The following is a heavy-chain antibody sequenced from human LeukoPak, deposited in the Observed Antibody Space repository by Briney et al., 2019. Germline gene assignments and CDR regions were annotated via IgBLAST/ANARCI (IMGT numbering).Heavy chain of an antibody. CDR2: INSDGSDI. Sequence: GGSLRLSCAASGFTFSSYWMHWVRQVPGKGLEWLSRINSDGSDISYADSVKGRFTISRDNAKNTLYLQMNSLRAEDTAVYYCAREGANAFQDYWGQGTLVTVSS. J-gene: IGHJ4*02. V-gene: IGHV3-74*01. CDR3: AREGANAFQDY. D-gene: IGHD3-3*02. CDR1: GFTFSSYW.